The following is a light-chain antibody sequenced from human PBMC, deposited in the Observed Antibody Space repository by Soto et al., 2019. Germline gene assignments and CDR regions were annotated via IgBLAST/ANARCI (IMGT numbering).Light chain of an antibody. CDR2: AAS. CDR3: QQSYSTPQT. V-gene: IGKV1-39*01. Sequence: DIQMTPSPASLSASVGDRVTITCRASQSISSYLNWYQQKPGKAPKLLIYAASSLQSGVPSRFSGRGSGTDFTLTISSLQPEDFATYYCQQSYSTPQTFGQGTKLEIQ. CDR1: QSISSY. J-gene: IGKJ2*01.